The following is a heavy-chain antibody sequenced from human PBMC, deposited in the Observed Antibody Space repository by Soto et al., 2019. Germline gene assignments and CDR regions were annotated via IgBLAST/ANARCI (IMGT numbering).Heavy chain of an antibody. CDR1: GYTFTSYD. V-gene: IGHV1-8*01. CDR3: ARDQANYGMDV. CDR2: MNPNRANT. J-gene: IGHJ6*02. Sequence: QVQLVQSGAEVKKPGASVKVSCKASGYTFTSYDINWVRQATGQGSEWMGGMNPNRANTDYAQKFQGRVTMTRHTSISTAYMELSSLSSEDTAVYYCARDQANYGMDVWGHGTTVTVSS.